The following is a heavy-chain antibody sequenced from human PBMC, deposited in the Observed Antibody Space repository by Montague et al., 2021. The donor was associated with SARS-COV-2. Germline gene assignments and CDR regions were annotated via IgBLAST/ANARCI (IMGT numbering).Heavy chain of an antibody. J-gene: IGHJ3*01. CDR2: INHTGSA. Sequence: SETLSLTCAVYGGSFNDYYWTWVRQPPGKGLEWIGEINHTGSATKNPSLKGRVTLSRDTSKNQFSLKLQSVTPADTAIYYCARGQVTISGVLIFIPAAGHLDDWGQGTSVIVSS. D-gene: IGHD3-3*01. CDR3: ARGQVTISGVLIFIPAAGHLDD. CDR1: GGSFNDYY. V-gene: IGHV4-34*01.